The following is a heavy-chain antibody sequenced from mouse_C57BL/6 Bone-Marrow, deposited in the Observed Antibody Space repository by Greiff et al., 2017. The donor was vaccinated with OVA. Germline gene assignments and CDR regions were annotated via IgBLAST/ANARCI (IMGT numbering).Heavy chain of an antibody. CDR1: GYTFTSYG. CDR2: IYPRSGNT. Sequence: LEESGAELARPGASVKLSCKASGYTFTSYGISWVKQRTGQGLEWIGEIYPRSGNTYYNEKFKGKATLTADKSSSTAYMELRSLTSEDSAVYFCARIWDHYAMDYWGQGTSVTVSS. J-gene: IGHJ4*01. D-gene: IGHD4-1*01. V-gene: IGHV1-81*01. CDR3: ARIWDHYAMDY.